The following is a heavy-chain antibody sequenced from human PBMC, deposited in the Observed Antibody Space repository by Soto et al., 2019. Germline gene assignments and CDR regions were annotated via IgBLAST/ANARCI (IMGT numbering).Heavy chain of an antibody. J-gene: IGHJ4*02. CDR2: INHSGST. V-gene: IGHV4-34*01. CDR1: GGSFSGYY. Sequence: PSETLSLTCDVYGGSFSGYYWSWIRQPPGKGLEWIGEINHSGSTNYNPSLKSRVTISVDTSKNQFSLKLSSVTAADTAVYYCARGPEAATAIYFDYWGQGTLVTVSS. D-gene: IGHD2-21*02. CDR3: ARGPEAATAIYFDY.